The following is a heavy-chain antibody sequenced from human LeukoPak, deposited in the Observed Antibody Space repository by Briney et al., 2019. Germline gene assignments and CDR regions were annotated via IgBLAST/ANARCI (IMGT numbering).Heavy chain of an antibody. CDR1: GFTFSSYE. CDR3: ARAKRPGWFGSSHNWFDP. Sequence: PGGSLRLSCAASGFTFSSYEMNWVRQAPGKGLEWVSYISSSGSTIYYADSVKGRFTISRDNAKNSLYLQMNSLRAEDTAVYYCARAKRPGWFGSSHNWFDPWGQGTLVTVSS. CDR2: ISSSGSTI. D-gene: IGHD6-13*01. V-gene: IGHV3-48*03. J-gene: IGHJ5*02.